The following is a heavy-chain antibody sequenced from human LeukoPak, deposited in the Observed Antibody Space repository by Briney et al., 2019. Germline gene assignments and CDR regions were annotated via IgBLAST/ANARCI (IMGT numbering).Heavy chain of an antibody. D-gene: IGHD1-26*01. CDR3: ARGSSGNYAHFPF. CDR1: GYTFIGYF. CDR2: INPNSGGT. J-gene: IGHJ4*02. V-gene: IGHV1-2*02. Sequence: ASVKVSCKASGYTFIGYFMHWVRQAPGQGPEWMGWINPNSGGTNYAQKFQGRVTMTRDTSISTAYMELSSLTSDDTAVYYCARGSSGNYAHFPFWGQGTLVTVSS.